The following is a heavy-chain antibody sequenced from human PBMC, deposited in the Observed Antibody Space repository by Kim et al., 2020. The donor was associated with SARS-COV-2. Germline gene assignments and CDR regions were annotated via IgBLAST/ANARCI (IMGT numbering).Heavy chain of an antibody. J-gene: IGHJ3*02. V-gene: IGHV5-51*01. Sequence: PSFQDHVTVSADKSISTAYLQWSSLKASDTAVYYCARHTGSGSYHGALDIWGQGTLVTVSS. CDR3: ARHTGSGSYHGALDI. D-gene: IGHD3-10*01.